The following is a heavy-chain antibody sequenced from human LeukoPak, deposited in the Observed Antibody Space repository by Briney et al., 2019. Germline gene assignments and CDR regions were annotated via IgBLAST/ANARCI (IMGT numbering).Heavy chain of an antibody. CDR3: AREAASFGTSLGYMDV. CDR2: INPHNGGT. CDR1: AYSFIDNY. D-gene: IGHD2-15*01. V-gene: IGHV1-2*02. Sequence: ASVKVCCNASAYSFIDNYIHWVRQAPGQGLEWMGWINPHNGGTKYALKFQGRVTMTSDRSTTTVYMEVTRLRSDDTAVFYCAREAASFGTSLGYMDVWGKGTTVTVSS. J-gene: IGHJ6*03.